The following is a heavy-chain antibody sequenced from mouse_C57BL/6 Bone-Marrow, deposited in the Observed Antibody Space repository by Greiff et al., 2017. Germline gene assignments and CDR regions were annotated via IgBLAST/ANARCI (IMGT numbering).Heavy chain of an antibody. Sequence: EVQLQQSGPELVKPGASVKISCKASGYTFTDYYMNWVKQSHGKSLEWIGDINPNNGGTSYNQKFKGKATLTVDKSSSTAYMELRSLTSEDSAVYYCARSITTVAYWGQGTLVTVSA. CDR3: ARSITTVAY. D-gene: IGHD1-1*01. CDR1: GYTFTDYY. CDR2: INPNNGGT. J-gene: IGHJ3*01. V-gene: IGHV1-26*01.